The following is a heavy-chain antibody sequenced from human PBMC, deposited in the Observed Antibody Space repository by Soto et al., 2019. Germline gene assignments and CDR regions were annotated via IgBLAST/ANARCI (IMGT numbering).Heavy chain of an antibody. CDR3: ARSYSGTFYGYDI. V-gene: IGHV4-59*02. CDR2: VFYTGNT. CDR1: GGSVSSFH. D-gene: IGHD1-26*01. J-gene: IGHJ4*02. Sequence: LSLTCTVSGGSVSSFHWSWIRQSPGKGLEWIGYVFYTGNTKYNPALKRRVTISVDTSKKQFSLKLSSVSAADTGLYYCARSYSGTFYGYDIWGQGILVTVSS.